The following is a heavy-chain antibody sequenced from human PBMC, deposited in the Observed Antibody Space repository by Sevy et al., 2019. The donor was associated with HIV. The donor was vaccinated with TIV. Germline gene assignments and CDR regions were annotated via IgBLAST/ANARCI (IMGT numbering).Heavy chain of an antibody. Sequence: SETLSLTCTVSGYSISSGYYWGWIRQPPGKGLEWIGSIYHSGSTYYNPSLKGRVTMSVDTSKNQFSLKLSSVTAADTAVYYCASPRATYYYDSSAYYGFDYWGQGTLVTVSS. CDR1: GYSISSGYY. D-gene: IGHD3-22*01. V-gene: IGHV4-38-2*02. CDR3: ASPRATYYYDSSAYYGFDY. J-gene: IGHJ4*02. CDR2: IYHSGST.